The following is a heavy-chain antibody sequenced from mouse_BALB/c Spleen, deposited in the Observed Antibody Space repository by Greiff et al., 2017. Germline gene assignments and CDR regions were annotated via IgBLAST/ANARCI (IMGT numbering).Heavy chain of an antibody. CDR2: ISYDGSN. Sequence: EVKLQESGPGLVKPSQSLSLTCSVTGYSITSGYYWNWIRQFPGNKLEWMGYISYDGSNNYNPSLKNRISITRDTSKNQFFLKLNSVTTEDTATYYCARGGRWFRHYFDYWGQGTTLTVSS. V-gene: IGHV3-6*02. D-gene: IGHD2-3*01. J-gene: IGHJ2*01. CDR1: GYSITSGYY. CDR3: ARGGRWFRHYFDY.